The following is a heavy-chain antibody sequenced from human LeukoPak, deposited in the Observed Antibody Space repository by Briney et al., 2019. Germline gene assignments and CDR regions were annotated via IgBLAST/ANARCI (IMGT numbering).Heavy chain of an antibody. D-gene: IGHD3-10*02. V-gene: IGHV3-74*01. CDR3: ARDRNYVPDY. J-gene: IGHJ4*02. CDR1: GFTFSSYS. CDR2: IYSDGSGT. Sequence: AGGSLRLSCAASGFTFSSYSMNWVRQAPGKGLVWVSRIYSDGSGTIYADSVKGRSTISRDNAKNTLYLQMNSLRAEDTAVYYCARDRNYVPDYWGQGTLVTVSS.